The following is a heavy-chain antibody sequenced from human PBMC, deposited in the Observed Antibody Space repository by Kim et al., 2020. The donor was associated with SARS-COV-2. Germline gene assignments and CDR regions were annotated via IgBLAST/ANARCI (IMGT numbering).Heavy chain of an antibody. CDR2: ISYDGTNK. V-gene: IGHV3-30*18. CDR3: AKGLTFYDTLPGYWPLY. CDR1: GFTFNSYG. J-gene: IGHJ4*02. D-gene: IGHD3-9*01. Sequence: GGSLRLSCAASGFTFNSYGMHWVRQAPGKGLEWVAIISYDGTNKYYADSVKGRFTISRDNSKNTLYLQMNSLRVEDAAVYYCAKGLTFYDTLPGYWPLYWGQGTLVTVPS.